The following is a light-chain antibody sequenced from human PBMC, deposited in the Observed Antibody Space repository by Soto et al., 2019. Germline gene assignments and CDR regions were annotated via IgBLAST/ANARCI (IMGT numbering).Light chain of an antibody. CDR1: QSVSSK. CDR3: QQYSNLPYT. J-gene: IGKJ2*01. CDR2: GAS. V-gene: IGKV3-15*01. Sequence: EIVMTQSPATLSLSPGERVTLSCRASQSVSSKLAWYQQKPGQAPRLLIYGASIRATDIPARFSGSGSGTEFTLTISRLQSEDFAICYCQQYSNLPYTFGQGIKLEIK.